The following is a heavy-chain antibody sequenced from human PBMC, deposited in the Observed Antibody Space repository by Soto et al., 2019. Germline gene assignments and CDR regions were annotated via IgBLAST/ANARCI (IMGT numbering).Heavy chain of an antibody. CDR1: GYTFTSYG. V-gene: IGHV1-18*01. D-gene: IGHD3-22*01. CDR3: ARDLYYDSSGYADY. Sequence: ASVKVSCKASGYTFTSYGISWVRQAPGQGLEWMGWISAYNGNTNYAQKLQGRVTMTTDTSTSTAYMELRSLRSDDTAVYYCARDLYYDSSGYADYWGQGTLVTVSS. J-gene: IGHJ4*02. CDR2: ISAYNGNT.